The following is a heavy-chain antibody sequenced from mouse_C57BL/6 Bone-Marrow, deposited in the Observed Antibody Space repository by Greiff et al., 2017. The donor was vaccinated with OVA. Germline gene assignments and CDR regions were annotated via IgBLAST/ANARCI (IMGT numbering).Heavy chain of an antibody. CDR1: GYTFTNYW. J-gene: IGHJ3*01. CDR3: ARFYDGRAWFAY. Sequence: QVHVKQSGAELVRPGTSVKMSCKASGYTFTNYWIGWAKQRPGHGLEWIGDIYPGGGYTNYNEKFKGKATLTADKSSSTAYMQFSSLTSEDSAIYYCARFYDGRAWFAYWGQGTLVTVSA. V-gene: IGHV1-63*01. D-gene: IGHD2-3*01. CDR2: IYPGGGYT.